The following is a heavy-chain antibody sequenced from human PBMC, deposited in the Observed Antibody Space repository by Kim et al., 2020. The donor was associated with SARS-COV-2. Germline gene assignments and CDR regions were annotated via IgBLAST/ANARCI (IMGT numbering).Heavy chain of an antibody. CDR1: GYTFTSYG. V-gene: IGHV1-18*01. CDR2: ISAYNGNT. Sequence: ASVKVSCKASGYTFTSYGISWVRQAPGQGLEWMGWISAYNGNTNYAQKLQGRVTMTTDTSTSTAYMELRSLRSDDTAVYYCARDLNFNELRRYYDILTGPFDYWGQGTLVSVSS. CDR3: ARDLNFNELRRYYDILTGPFDY. J-gene: IGHJ4*02. D-gene: IGHD3-9*01.